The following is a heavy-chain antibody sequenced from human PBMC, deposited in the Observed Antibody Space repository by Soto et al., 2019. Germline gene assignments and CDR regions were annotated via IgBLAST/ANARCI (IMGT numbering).Heavy chain of an antibody. J-gene: IGHJ5*02. CDR1: GGSISSYY. CDR2: IYTSGST. D-gene: IGHD6-19*01. Sequence: SETLSLTCTVSGGSISSYYWSWIRQPAGKGLEWIGRIYTSGSTNYNPSLKSRVTMSVDTSKNQFSLKLSSVTAAETDVYYCEREGSGSSGWSTNWFDPWGQGTLVTVSS. V-gene: IGHV4-4*07. CDR3: EREGSGSSGWSTNWFDP.